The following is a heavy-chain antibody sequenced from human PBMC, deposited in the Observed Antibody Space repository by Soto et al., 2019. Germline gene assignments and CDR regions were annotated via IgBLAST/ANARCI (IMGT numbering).Heavy chain of an antibody. J-gene: IGHJ4*02. V-gene: IGHV3-73*02. CDR1: GFTFSDSA. D-gene: IGHD5-18*01. Sequence: EVQLVESGGGLVQPGGSLKLSCAASGFTFSDSAMHWVRQASGKGPEWVGRIRSKVNTYATAYAASVKGRFTISRDDSMNTAYLQINSLNTEDTAVYYCTRRRDWTAMDPLDYWGQGTLVTVSS. CDR2: IRSKVNTYAT. CDR3: TRRRDWTAMDPLDY.